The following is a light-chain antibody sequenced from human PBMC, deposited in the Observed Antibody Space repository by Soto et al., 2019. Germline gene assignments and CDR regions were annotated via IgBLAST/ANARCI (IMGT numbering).Light chain of an antibody. CDR3: QQYNDWPQVT. J-gene: IGKJ4*01. CDR1: QSVSRN. CDR2: DAS. V-gene: IGKV3-15*01. Sequence: ETVMTQSPATLSVSPGETATLSCRASQSVSRNLAWYQQKPGQAPRLLIYDASTRATDIPARFSGFGSGTEFTISISSLQSEDFAFYYCQQYNDWPQVTFGRGTRGEIK.